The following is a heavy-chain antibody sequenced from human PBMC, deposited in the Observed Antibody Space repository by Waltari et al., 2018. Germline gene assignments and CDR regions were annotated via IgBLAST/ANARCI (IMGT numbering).Heavy chain of an antibody. Sequence: QVQLVQSGAEVKKPGASVKVSCKASGYTFTSYDINWVRQATGQGLEWMGWRNPNSGNTGYAQKFQGRVTITRNTSRSTAYMELSSLRSEDTAVYYCARGSDSSSWYYYYYGMDVWGQGTTVTVSS. CDR1: GYTFTSYD. J-gene: IGHJ6*02. V-gene: IGHV1-8*03. D-gene: IGHD6-13*01. CDR3: ARGSDSSSWYYYYYGMDV. CDR2: RNPNSGNT.